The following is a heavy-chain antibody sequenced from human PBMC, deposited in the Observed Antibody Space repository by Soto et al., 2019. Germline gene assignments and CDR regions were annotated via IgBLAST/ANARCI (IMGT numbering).Heavy chain of an antibody. Sequence: SVKVSCKASGGSFGRSAINWVRQTPGQGLEWLGGFIPVYRTLNYAQRFQGRVTITADESTGTAYMTLSSLASDDTAVYYCATGVIWIGYFTVDSWGQGTRVTVSS. J-gene: IGHJ4*02. D-gene: IGHD3-3*01. CDR2: FIPVYRTL. CDR3: ATGVIWIGYFTVDS. V-gene: IGHV1-69*13. CDR1: GGSFGRSA.